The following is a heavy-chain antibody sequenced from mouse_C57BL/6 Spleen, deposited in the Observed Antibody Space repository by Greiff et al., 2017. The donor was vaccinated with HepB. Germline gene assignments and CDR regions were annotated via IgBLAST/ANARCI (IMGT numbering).Heavy chain of an antibody. V-gene: IGHV1-81*01. CDR2: IYPRSGNT. CDR1: GYTFTSYG. Sequence: VMLVESGAELARPGASVKLSCKASGYTFTSYGISWVKQRTGQGLEWIGEIYPRSGNTYYNEKFKGKATLTADKSSSTAYMELRSLTSEDSAVYFCARWDYDYYFDYWGQGTTLTVSS. D-gene: IGHD2-4*01. J-gene: IGHJ2*01. CDR3: ARWDYDYYFDY.